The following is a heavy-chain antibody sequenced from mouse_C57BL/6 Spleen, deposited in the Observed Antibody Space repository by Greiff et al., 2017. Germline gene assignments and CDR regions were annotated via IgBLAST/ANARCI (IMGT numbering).Heavy chain of an antibody. CDR2: INPSNGGT. CDR1: GYTFTSYW. CDR3: ATGGYDGYFEV. D-gene: IGHD2-2*01. V-gene: IGHV1-53*01. Sequence: QVQLQQPGTELVKPGASVKLSCKASGYTFTSYWMHWVKQRPGQGLEWIGNINPSNGGTNHNVKFKSKATLTVDKSSSTAYMQRSSLTSEDSAVYYCATGGYDGYFEVWGTGTTVTVSS. J-gene: IGHJ1*03.